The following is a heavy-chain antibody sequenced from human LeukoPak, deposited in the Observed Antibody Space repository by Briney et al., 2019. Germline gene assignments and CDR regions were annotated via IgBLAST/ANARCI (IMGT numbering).Heavy chain of an antibody. D-gene: IGHD7-27*01. V-gene: IGHV3-30-3*01. CDR3: AREGNWGSFDY. J-gene: IGHJ4*02. CDR2: ISYDGSNK. Sequence: GGSLRLSCAASGFTFSSYAMHWVRQAPGKGLEWVAVISYDGSNKYYADSVKGRFTIFRDNSKNTLYLQMNSLRAEDTAVYYCAREGNWGSFDYWGQGTLVTVSS. CDR1: GFTFSSYA.